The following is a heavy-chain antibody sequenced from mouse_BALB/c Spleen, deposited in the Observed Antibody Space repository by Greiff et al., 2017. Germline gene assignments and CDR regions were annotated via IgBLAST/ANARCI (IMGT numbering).Heavy chain of an antibody. CDR1: GYTFTSYW. D-gene: IGHD2-1*01. V-gene: IGHV1-69*02. Sequence: QVQLQQPGAELVRPGASVKLSCKASGYTFTSYWINWVKQRPGQGLEWIGNIYPSDSYTNYNQKFKDKATLTVDKSSSTAYMQLSSPTSEDSAVYYCTRHGNYGFDYWGQGTTLTVSS. CDR2: IYPSDSYT. J-gene: IGHJ2*01. CDR3: TRHGNYGFDY.